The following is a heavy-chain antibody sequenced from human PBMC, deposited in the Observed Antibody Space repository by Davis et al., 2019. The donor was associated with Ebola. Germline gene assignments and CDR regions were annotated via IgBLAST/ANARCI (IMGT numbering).Heavy chain of an antibody. D-gene: IGHD4-17*01. CDR2: IRSKANSYAT. Sequence: GSLRLSCAASGFTFRGSAMHWVRQASGKGLAWVGRIRSKANSYATAYAASVKGRFTISRDDSKNTAYLQMNSLKTEDTAVYYCTGTVTTIDYWGQGTLVTVSS. CDR1: GFTFRGSA. V-gene: IGHV3-73*01. J-gene: IGHJ4*02. CDR3: TGTVTTIDY.